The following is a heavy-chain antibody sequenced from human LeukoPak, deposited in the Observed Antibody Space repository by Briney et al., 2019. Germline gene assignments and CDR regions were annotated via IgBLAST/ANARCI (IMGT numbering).Heavy chain of an antibody. D-gene: IGHD1-26*01. V-gene: IGHV4-34*01. CDR2: INHSGST. CDR1: GGSFSGYY. J-gene: IGHJ4*02. CDR3: ARAHPSGSYVFDY. Sequence: SETLSLTCAVYGGSFSGYYWTWIRQPPGKGLEWIGEINHSGSTSYNPSLKSRVTISVHTSKNQFSLELNSVTDADTAVYYCARAHPSGSYVFDYWGQGTLVTVSS.